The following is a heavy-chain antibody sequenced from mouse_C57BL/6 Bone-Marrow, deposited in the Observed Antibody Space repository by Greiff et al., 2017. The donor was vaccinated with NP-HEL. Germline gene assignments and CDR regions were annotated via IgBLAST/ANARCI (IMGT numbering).Heavy chain of an antibody. J-gene: IGHJ1*03. CDR1: GYTFTSYW. CDR2: IYPSDSET. CDR3: ARRGANYEDWCFDV. Sequence: QVQLQQPGAELVRPGSSVKLSCKASGYTFTSYWMDWVKQRPGQGLEWIGNIYPSDSETHYNQKFKDKATLTVDKSSSTAYMQLSSLTSDYAAVYFGARRGANYEDWCFDVWGTGTTVTVSS. D-gene: IGHD2-4*01. V-gene: IGHV1-61*01.